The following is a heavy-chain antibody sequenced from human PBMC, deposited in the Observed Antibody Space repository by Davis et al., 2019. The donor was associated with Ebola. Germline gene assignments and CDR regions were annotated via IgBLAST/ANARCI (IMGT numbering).Heavy chain of an antibody. V-gene: IGHV4-4*07. J-gene: IGHJ6*03. D-gene: IGHD2-2*01. CDR3: ARDPRRTLLLPAGNYMDV. CDR1: GASINTYY. CDR2: IYPSGNT. Sequence: SETLSLTCSVSGASINTYYWTWIRQPAGKGLEWIGRIYPSGNTYYNPSLDGRFPMSVDTSKNLLSLKLTSVTAADTAIYYCARDPRRTLLLPAGNYMDVWGKGTTVTVSS.